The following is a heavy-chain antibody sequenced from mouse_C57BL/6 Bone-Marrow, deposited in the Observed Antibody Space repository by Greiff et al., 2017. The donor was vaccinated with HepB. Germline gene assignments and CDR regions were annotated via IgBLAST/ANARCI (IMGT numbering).Heavy chain of an antibody. CDR2: IRSKSNNYAT. CDR1: GFSFNTYA. CDR3: VRQPAWYFDV. Sequence: EVQGVESGGGLVQPKGSLKLSCAASGFSFNTYAMNWVRQAPGKGLEWVARIRSKSNNYATYYADSVKDRFTISRDDSESMLYLQMNNLKTEDTAMYYCVRQPAWYFDVWGTGTTVTVSS. J-gene: IGHJ1*03. V-gene: IGHV10-1*01.